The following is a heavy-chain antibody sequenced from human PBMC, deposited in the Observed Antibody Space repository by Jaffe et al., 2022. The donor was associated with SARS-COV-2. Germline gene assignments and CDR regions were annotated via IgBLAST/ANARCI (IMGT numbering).Heavy chain of an antibody. CDR1: GGSINSENYL. CDR3: ARYYYYSGSGRWFDP. Sequence: QLHLQESGPGLVKPSETLSLMCTVSGGSINSENYLWGWIRQPPGKGLEWIAIIYYTGSTYYNPSLKSRVTMSVDTSKNQFSLDLSSVTAADTAMYYCARYYYYSGSGRWFDPWGQGTLVTVSS. V-gene: IGHV4-39*01. J-gene: IGHJ5*02. CDR2: IYYTGST. D-gene: IGHD3-22*01.